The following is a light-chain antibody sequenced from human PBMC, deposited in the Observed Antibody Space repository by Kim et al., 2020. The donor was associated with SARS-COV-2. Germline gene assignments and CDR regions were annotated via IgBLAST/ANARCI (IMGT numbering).Light chain of an antibody. CDR2: DAS. CDR1: QSVSGY. CDR3: QQYNSSPV. J-gene: IGKJ4*01. Sequence: SAAIGERVTITCRTSQSVSGYLAWYQQKPGKAPKLLIYDASRLESGVPSRFSGSGSETEFTLTITSLQPDDFATYYCQQYNSSPVFGGGTKVDIK. V-gene: IGKV1-5*01.